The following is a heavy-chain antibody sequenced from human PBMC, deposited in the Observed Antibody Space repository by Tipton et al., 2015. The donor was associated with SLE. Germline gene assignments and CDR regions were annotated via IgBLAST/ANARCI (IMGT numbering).Heavy chain of an antibody. CDR2: INHSGST. J-gene: IGHJ1*01. CDR3: ARGLGELPGYCRSTSCYRVWTEYFQH. Sequence: TLSLTCAVYGGSFSGYYWSWIRQPPGKGLEWIGEINHSGSTNYNPSLKSRVTISVDTSKNQFSLKLSSVTAADTAVYYCARGLGELPGYCRSTSCYRVWTEYFQHWGQGTLVTVSS. V-gene: IGHV4-34*01. CDR1: GGSFSGYY. D-gene: IGHD2-2*02.